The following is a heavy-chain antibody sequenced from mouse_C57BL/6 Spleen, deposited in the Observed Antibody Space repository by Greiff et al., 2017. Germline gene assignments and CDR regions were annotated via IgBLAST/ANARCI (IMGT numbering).Heavy chain of an antibody. V-gene: IGHV1-52*01. Sequence: QVQLQQPGAELVRPGSSVKLSCKASGYTFTSYWMHWVKQRPIQGLEWIGNIDPSDSETHYNQKFKDKATLTVDKASSTAYMQLSSLTSEDYAVYYGARYSDYSNDEYFDVWGTGTTVTVSS. CDR1: GYTFTSYW. J-gene: IGHJ1*03. D-gene: IGHD2-12*01. CDR2: IDPSDSET. CDR3: ARYSDYSNDEYFDV.